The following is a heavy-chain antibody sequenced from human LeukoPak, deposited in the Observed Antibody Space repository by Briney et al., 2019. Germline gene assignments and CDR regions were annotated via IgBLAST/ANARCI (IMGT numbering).Heavy chain of an antibody. CDR1: GFTVSSNY. J-gene: IGHJ4*02. CDR3: AKTVWDQTDF. Sequence: GGSLRLSCAASGFTVSSNYMSWVRQAPGKGLEWVSSMTGSGTRIYYADSVKGRFTISRDNSKNTLYLRMSSLRAEDTAVYYCAKTVWDQTDFWGQGTLVTVSS. D-gene: IGHD3-16*01. CDR2: MTGSGTRI. V-gene: IGHV3-23*01.